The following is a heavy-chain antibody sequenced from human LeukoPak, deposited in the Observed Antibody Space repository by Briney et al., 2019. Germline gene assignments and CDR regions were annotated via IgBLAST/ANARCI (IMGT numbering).Heavy chain of an antibody. CDR3: ATAKYCSSTRCYDALDI. J-gene: IGHJ3*02. CDR2: ISAYNGNT. D-gene: IGHD2-2*01. Sequence: ASVEVSCKASGYTFTSYGISWVRQAPGQGLECMGWISAYNGNTNYAQKVQGRVTMTTDTSTSTAYMELRSLRSDDTAVYYCATAKYCSSTRCYDALDIWGQATMVTFSS. V-gene: IGHV1-18*01. CDR1: GYTFTSYG.